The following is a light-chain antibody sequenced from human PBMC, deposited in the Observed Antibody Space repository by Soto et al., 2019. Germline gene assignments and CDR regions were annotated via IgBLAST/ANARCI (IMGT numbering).Light chain of an antibody. Sequence: DIQMTQSPSSLSTSVGDRVTITCRASQGISTFLNWYQQKPGKAPRLLIYAASRLQSGVPARFTGSGAETDFTLTITSLQPEDFGTYYCQQSYATVRTFGGGTKVDIK. CDR3: QQSYATVRT. CDR2: AAS. J-gene: IGKJ4*01. CDR1: QGISTF. V-gene: IGKV1-39*01.